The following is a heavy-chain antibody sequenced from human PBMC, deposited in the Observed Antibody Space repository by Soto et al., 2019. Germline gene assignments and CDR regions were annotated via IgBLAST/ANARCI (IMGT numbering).Heavy chain of an antibody. CDR1: GGSISSYY. Sequence: PSETLSLTCTVSGGSISSYYWSWIRQPAGKGLEWIGRIYTSGSTNCNPSLKSRVTMSVDTSKNQFSLKLSSVTAADTAVYYCASLYGSGSYYNGMDVWGQGTTVTVSS. J-gene: IGHJ6*02. CDR3: ASLYGSGSYYNGMDV. V-gene: IGHV4-4*07. CDR2: IYTSGST. D-gene: IGHD3-10*01.